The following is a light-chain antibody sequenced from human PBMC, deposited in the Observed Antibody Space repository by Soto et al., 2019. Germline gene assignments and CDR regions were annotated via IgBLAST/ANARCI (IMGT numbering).Light chain of an antibody. Sequence: QSALTQPPSVSGAPGQRVTISCTGSSSNIGAGYDVHWYQQLPGTAPKLLIYDNTNRPSGVPDRFSGSKSGTSASLAITGLQAEDEADYYCQYYDRSLSGSRVFGTGTKVTVL. CDR1: SSNIGAGYD. CDR2: DNT. V-gene: IGLV1-40*01. CDR3: QYYDRSLSGSRV. J-gene: IGLJ1*01.